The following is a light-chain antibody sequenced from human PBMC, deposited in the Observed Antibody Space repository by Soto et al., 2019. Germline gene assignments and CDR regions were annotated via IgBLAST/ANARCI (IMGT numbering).Light chain of an antibody. CDR1: QSVRRNS. CDR3: QQYGSSPYT. CDR2: DAS. V-gene: IGKV3-20*01. J-gene: IGKJ2*01. Sequence: ESVLTQSPGSLSLSPGERATLSCRASQSVRRNSLAWYQQKPGQAPRLLIYDASSRATGIPDKFSGRGSGTDFTLTISRLEPEDFAVYYCQQYGSSPYTFGQGTKLEIK.